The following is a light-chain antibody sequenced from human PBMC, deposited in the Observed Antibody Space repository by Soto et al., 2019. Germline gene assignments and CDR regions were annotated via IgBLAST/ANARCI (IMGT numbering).Light chain of an antibody. CDR3: QHYGSSVT. V-gene: IGKV3-20*01. CDR1: QPVRSSH. Sequence: IVWTHYPATLSLSPRQPALVSCRASQPVRSSHLAWHQQPRGPATRLLFYGLCSRATGIPGRFSGSWSGTVFPLTISRLDAEDCALYCCQHYGSSVTFGGGTKVDIK. CDR2: GLC. J-gene: IGKJ4*01.